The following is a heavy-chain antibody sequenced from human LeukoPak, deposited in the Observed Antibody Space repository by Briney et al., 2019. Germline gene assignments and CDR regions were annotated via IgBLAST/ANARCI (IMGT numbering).Heavy chain of an antibody. D-gene: IGHD2-21*01. V-gene: IGHV3-7*01. CDR3: ARDATRGGDFDY. CDR1: GFTFTSYW. J-gene: IGHJ4*02. Sequence: GGSLRLSCAASGFTFTSYWMSWVRQAPGKGLGCMAIIKQDGSEKYYVDSVKGRFTISRDNAKNSLYLQMDSLRADDTAVYYCARDATRGGDFDYWGQGTLVTVSS. CDR2: IKQDGSEK.